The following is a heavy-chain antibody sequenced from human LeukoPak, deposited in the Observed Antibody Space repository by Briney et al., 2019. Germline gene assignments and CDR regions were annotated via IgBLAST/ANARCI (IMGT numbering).Heavy chain of an antibody. Sequence: ASVKVSCKASGYTFTSYAMNWARQAPGQGLEWMGWINTNTGNPTYAQGFTGRFVFSLDTSVSTAYLQISSLKAEDTAVYYCARGGVAVAGVTYYFDYWGQGTLVTVSS. D-gene: IGHD6-19*01. V-gene: IGHV7-4-1*02. CDR3: ARGGVAVAGVTYYFDY. J-gene: IGHJ4*02. CDR2: INTNTGNP. CDR1: GYTFTSYA.